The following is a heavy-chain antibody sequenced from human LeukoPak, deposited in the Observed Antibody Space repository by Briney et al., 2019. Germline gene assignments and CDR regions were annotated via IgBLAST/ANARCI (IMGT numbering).Heavy chain of an antibody. D-gene: IGHD3-22*01. J-gene: IGHJ4*02. Sequence: ASVKVSCKASGYTFTGYYMHWVRQAPGQGLEWMGWVNPNSGGTNYAQKFQGRVTMTRDTSISTAYMELSRLRSDDTAVYYCARDVYYYDSSGITRTDYWGQGTLVTVSS. CDR3: ARDVYYYDSSGITRTDY. V-gene: IGHV1-2*02. CDR2: VNPNSGGT. CDR1: GYTFTGYY.